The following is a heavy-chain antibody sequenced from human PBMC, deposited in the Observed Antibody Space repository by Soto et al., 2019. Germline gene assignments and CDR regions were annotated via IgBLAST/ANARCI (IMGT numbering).Heavy chain of an antibody. CDR3: AKSSDYGDHAFDY. CDR2: ISATGGST. V-gene: IGHV3-23*01. Sequence: GGSLRLSCAASGFTFSRYTMNWVRQAPGKGLEWVSTISATGGSTYYADSVKGRFTISRDSSKDTLYLQTNTLGAEDTALYYCAKSSDYGDHAFDYWGQGTLVTVSS. CDR1: GFTFSRYT. J-gene: IGHJ4*02. D-gene: IGHD4-17*01.